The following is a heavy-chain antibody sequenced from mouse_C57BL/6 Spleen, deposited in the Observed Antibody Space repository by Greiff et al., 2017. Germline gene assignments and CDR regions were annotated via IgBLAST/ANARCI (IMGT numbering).Heavy chain of an antibody. CDR2: IYPGNSDT. CDR3: TGVTTVVASYFDY. J-gene: IGHJ2*01. Sequence: EVQLQESGTVLARPGASVKMSCKTSGYTFTSYWMHWVKQRPGQGLEWIGAIYPGNSDTSYNQKFKGKAKLTAVTSASTAYMELSSLTNEDSAVYYCTGVTTVVASYFDYWGQGTTLTVSS. CDR1: GYTFTSYW. V-gene: IGHV1-5*01. D-gene: IGHD1-1*01.